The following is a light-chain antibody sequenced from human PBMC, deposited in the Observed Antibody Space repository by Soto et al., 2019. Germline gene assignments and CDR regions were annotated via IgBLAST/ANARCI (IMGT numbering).Light chain of an antibody. J-gene: IGKJ1*01. V-gene: IGKV1-5*03. Sequence: DIQMTQSPSTLSASIGDRVTITCRASQSISSWLAWYQQKPGKAPKLLIYKASSLQSGVPSRFSGSGSETEFTLTISSLQPDDFATYYCQHYNXYPLTFGRGTKVDIK. CDR2: KAS. CDR1: QSISSW. CDR3: QHYNXYPLT.